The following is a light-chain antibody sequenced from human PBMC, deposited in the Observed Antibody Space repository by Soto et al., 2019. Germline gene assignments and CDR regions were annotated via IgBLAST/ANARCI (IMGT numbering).Light chain of an antibody. V-gene: IGKV3-15*01. J-gene: IGKJ1*01. CDR2: GAS. CDR1: QSVSSN. CDR3: QQYNNWPPWT. Sequence: EIVMTQSPATLSVSAGERATLSCRASQSVSSNLAWYQQKPGQAPRLLIHGASTRATGIPARFSGSGSGTEFTLTISSLQSEDFAAYYCQQYNNWPPWTFGQGTKVEIK.